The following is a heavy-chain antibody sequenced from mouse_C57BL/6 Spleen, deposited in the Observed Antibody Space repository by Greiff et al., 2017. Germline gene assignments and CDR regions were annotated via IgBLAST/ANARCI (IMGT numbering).Heavy chain of an antibody. V-gene: IGHV1-55*01. Sequence: VKLQQPGAELVKPGASVKMSCKASGYTFTSYWITWVKQRPGQGLEWIGDIYPGSGSTNYNEKFKSKATLTVDTSSSTAYMQLSSLTSEDSAVYYCARKDYYGSSDWYFDVWGTGTTVTVSS. CDR1: GYTFTSYW. CDR2: IYPGSGST. J-gene: IGHJ1*03. D-gene: IGHD1-1*01. CDR3: ARKDYYGSSDWYFDV.